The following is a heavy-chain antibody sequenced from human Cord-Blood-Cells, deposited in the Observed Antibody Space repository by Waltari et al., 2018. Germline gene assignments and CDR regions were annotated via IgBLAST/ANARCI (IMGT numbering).Heavy chain of an antibody. Sequence: EVQLVQSGAAVKKPGESLKISCKGSGYSFTSYWIGWVRQMPGKGLEWMGVIYPGASDTRYSPSLQGQVTISADTSSSTAYLQWSSLKASDTAMYYCARLDPAAGDPGSYYFDYWGQGTLVTVSS. D-gene: IGHD6-13*01. CDR1: GYSFTSYW. CDR2: IYPGASDT. CDR3: ARLDPAAGDPGSYYFDY. V-gene: IGHV5-51*03. J-gene: IGHJ4*02.